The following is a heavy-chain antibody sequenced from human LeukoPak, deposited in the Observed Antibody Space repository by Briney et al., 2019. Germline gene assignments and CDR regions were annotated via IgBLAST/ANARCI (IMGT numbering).Heavy chain of an antibody. CDR1: GDSISSSNW. CDR3: ARRGYNSGSYPKGDY. V-gene: IGHV4-4*02. Sequence: SETLSLTCAVSGDSISSSNWWSWVRQPPGKGLEWIGEIYHSGSTNYNPSLKSRVTISVDKSKNQFSLKLSSVTAADTAVYYCARRGYNSGSYPKGDYWGQGTLVTVSS. D-gene: IGHD3-10*01. J-gene: IGHJ4*02. CDR2: IYHSGST.